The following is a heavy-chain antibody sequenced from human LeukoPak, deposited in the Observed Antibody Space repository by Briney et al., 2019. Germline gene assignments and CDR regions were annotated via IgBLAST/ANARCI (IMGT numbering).Heavy chain of an antibody. CDR3: ARDPDGDYPDY. Sequence: PSETLSLTCTVSGGSISSGSYYWSWIRQPAGKGLEWIGRIYTSGSTNYNPSLKSRVTISLDTSKNQFSLKLSSVTAADTAVYYCARDPDGDYPDYWGPGTLVTVSS. J-gene: IGHJ4*02. CDR1: GGSISSGSYY. V-gene: IGHV4-61*02. CDR2: IYTSGST. D-gene: IGHD4-17*01.